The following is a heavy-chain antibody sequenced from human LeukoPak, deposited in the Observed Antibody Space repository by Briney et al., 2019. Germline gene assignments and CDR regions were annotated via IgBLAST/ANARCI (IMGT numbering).Heavy chain of an antibody. CDR1: GGSISSYY. CDR3: ARGRFGSSWPGDFDY. CDR2: IYYSGST. V-gene: IGHV4-59*01. J-gene: IGHJ4*02. Sequence: SETLSLTCTVSGGSISSYYWSWIRQPPGKGLEWIGYIYYSGSTNYNPSLTSRVTISVNTFKNQFSLKLSSVTAADTAVYYCARGRFGSSWPGDFDYWGQGTLVTVSS. D-gene: IGHD6-13*01.